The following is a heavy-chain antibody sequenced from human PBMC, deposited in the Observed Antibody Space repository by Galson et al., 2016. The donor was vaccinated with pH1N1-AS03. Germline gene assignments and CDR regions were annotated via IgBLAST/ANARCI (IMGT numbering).Heavy chain of an antibody. V-gene: IGHV5-51*03. CDR3: ARPSPLGIPGRKGLYAFDF. D-gene: IGHD7-27*01. CDR2: MYPEDSDI. Sequence: QSGAEVKKPGESLRISCKVYGYNFMSYWIGWVRQVPGKGLEWLGIMYPEDSDIRYSPSLRGQVTISADKSISTAYLQWTSLEASDSAIYFCARPSPLGIPGRKGLYAFDFWGQGAKVTVSS. J-gene: IGHJ3*01. CDR1: GYNFMSYW.